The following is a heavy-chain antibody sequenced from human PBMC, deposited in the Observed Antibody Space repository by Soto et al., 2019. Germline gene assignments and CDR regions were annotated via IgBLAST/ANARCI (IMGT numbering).Heavy chain of an antibody. CDR3: VKDLPTLSGYSGYYFDY. D-gene: IGHD5-12*01. J-gene: IGHJ4*02. CDR1: GFTFSSYG. V-gene: IGHV3-64D*06. CDR2: IRSDGGST. Sequence: PGGSLRLSCAASGFTFSSYGMHWVRQAPGKGLEYVSVIRSDGGSTYYADSVKGRFTISRDNSKNTLYLQMSSLRAEDTAVYYCVKDLPTLSGYSGYYFDYWGQGTLVTVSS.